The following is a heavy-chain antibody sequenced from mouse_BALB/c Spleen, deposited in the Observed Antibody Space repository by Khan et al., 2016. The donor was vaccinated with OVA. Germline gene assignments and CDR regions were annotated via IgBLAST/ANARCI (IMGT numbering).Heavy chain of an antibody. CDR1: GYTFIDFV. J-gene: IGHJ2*01. V-gene: IGHV1S137*01. Sequence: QVRLQQSGPELVRPGVSVKISGKGSGYTFIDFVMHWVKQSHAESLEGIGVISPIYGKTNNNQKCKGKPTMTVDKSSSPAYVELARLTSEDSAIFYCARGPLIYYYGSSLFDYWGQGTTLTVSS. CDR2: ISPIYGKT. CDR3: ARGPLIYYYGSSLFDY. D-gene: IGHD1-1*01.